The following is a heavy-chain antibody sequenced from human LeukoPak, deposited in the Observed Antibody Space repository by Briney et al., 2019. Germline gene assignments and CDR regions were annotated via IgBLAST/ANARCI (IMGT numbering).Heavy chain of an antibody. CDR2: IHYDGNNK. J-gene: IGHJ4*02. V-gene: IGHV3-30*02. CDR3: AARRLTVTTEIDY. D-gene: IGHD4-17*01. CDR1: GFSFSSSA. Sequence: GGSLRLSCAASGFSFSSSAMHWVRQAPGKGLDWVAFIHYDGNNKYYADSVKGRFTISRDNSENTVYLQMNSLRSEDTAVYYCAARRLTVTTEIDYWGQGTLVTVSS.